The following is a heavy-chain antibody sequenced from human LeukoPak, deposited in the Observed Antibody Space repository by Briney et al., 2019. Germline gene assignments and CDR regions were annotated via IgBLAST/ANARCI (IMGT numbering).Heavy chain of an antibody. D-gene: IGHD6-19*01. V-gene: IGHV4-34*01. Sequence: KPSETLSLTCAVYGGSFSGYYWSWIRQPPGKGLEWIGEINHSGSTNYNPSLKSRVTISVDTSKNQFSLKLSSVTAADTAVYYCARGGYGSGWYYFDYWGQGTLVTVSP. J-gene: IGHJ4*02. CDR3: ARGGYGSGWYYFDY. CDR2: INHSGST. CDR1: GGSFSGYY.